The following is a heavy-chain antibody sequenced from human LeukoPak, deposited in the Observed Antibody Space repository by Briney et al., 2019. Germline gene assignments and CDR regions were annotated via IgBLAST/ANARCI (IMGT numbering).Heavy chain of an antibody. CDR1: GYTFTSYD. V-gene: IGHV1-8*01. D-gene: IGHD2-21*02. Sequence: ASVKVSCKASGYTFTSYDINWVRQATGQGLEWTGWMNPNSGNTGYAQKFQGRVTMTRNTSISTAYMELSSLRSEDTAVYYCARVSRRRVVTATYYFDYWGQGTLVTVFS. CDR3: ARVSRRRVVTATYYFDY. J-gene: IGHJ4*02. CDR2: MNPNSGNT.